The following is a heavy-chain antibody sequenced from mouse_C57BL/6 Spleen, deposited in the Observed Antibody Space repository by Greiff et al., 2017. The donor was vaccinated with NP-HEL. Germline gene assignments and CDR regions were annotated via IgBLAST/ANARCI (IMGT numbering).Heavy chain of an antibody. CDR2: INPNYGTT. CDR3: ARKGDSSGRDYFDY. J-gene: IGHJ2*01. Sequence: EVQLKESGPELVKPGASVKISCKASGYSFTDYNMNWVKQSNGKSLEWIGVINPNYGTTSYNQKFKGKATLTVDQSSSTAYMQLNSLTSEDSAVYYCARKGDSSGRDYFDYWGQGTTLTVSS. CDR1: GYSFTDYN. V-gene: IGHV1-39*01. D-gene: IGHD3-2*02.